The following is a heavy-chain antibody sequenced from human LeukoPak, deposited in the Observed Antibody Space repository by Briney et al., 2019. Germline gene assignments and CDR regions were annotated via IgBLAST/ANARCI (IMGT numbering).Heavy chain of an antibody. J-gene: IGHJ6*02. CDR1: GGTFSSYA. Sequence: ASVKVSCKASGGTFSSYAISWVRQAPGQGLEWMGRITPILGKANYAQKFQGRVTITADKSTSTAYMELSSLRSEDTAVYYCARDGIADMSSESDYYYYYGMDVWGQGTTVTVSS. V-gene: IGHV1-69*04. CDR3: ARDGIADMSSESDYYYYYGMDV. D-gene: IGHD6-13*01. CDR2: ITPILGKA.